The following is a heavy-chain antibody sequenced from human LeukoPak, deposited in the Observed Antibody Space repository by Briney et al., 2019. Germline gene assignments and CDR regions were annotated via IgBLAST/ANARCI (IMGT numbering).Heavy chain of an antibody. CDR3: ARDSYNGDYVPGYFQH. D-gene: IGHD4-17*01. Sequence: GGSLRLSCATSGFTFRSSEMNWVRQAPGKGLEWVSYISGTGITIYYTDSVKGRFTISRDNAKNSLYLQMNSLRAEDTAVYYCARDSYNGDYVPGYFQHWGQGTLVTVSS. CDR1: GFTFRSSE. J-gene: IGHJ1*01. CDR2: ISGTGITI. V-gene: IGHV3-48*03.